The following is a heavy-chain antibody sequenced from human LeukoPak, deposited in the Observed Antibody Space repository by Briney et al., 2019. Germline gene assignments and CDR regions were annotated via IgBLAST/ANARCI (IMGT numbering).Heavy chain of an antibody. CDR3: AGRWIKNFDY. CDR1: GFTFSSYG. D-gene: IGHD4-23*01. Sequence: GGSLRLSCAASGFTFSSYGMSWVRQAPGKGLEWVANIKQDGSEKYYVDSVKGRFTISRDNAKNSLYLQMNSLRAEDTAVSYCAGRWIKNFDYWGQGTLVTVSS. CDR2: IKQDGSEK. J-gene: IGHJ4*02. V-gene: IGHV3-7*01.